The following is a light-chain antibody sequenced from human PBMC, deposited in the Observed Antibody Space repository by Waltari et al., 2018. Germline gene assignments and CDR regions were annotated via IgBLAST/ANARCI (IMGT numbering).Light chain of an antibody. CDR3: QTGGHGTWV. Sequence: LVLTQSPSASASLGASVKLTCTLSSGYSSNVITWLQQKPGKGPRYLMKVNSDGSHRKGDDIPDRCSASSSGTEYYVTISSLQSEDEADYYCQTGGHGTWVFGGGTKLTVL. CDR1: SGYSSNV. V-gene: IGLV4-69*01. CDR2: VNSDGSH. J-gene: IGLJ3*02.